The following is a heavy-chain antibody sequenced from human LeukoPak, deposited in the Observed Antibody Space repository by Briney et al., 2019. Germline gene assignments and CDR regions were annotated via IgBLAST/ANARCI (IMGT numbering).Heavy chain of an antibody. CDR2: INPNSGGT. V-gene: IGHV1-2*02. J-gene: IGHJ5*02. Sequence: ASVKVSCKASGYTFTGYYMHWVRQAPGQGLEWMGWINPNSGGTSYAQKFQGRVTMTRDTSISTAYMELSRLRSDDTAVYYRARTDIVATSWFDPWGQGTLVTVSS. CDR3: ARTDIVATSWFDP. CDR1: GYTFTGYY. D-gene: IGHD5-12*01.